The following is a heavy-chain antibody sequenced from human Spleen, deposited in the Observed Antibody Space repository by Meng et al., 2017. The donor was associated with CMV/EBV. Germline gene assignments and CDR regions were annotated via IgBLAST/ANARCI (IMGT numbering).Heavy chain of an antibody. J-gene: IGHJ4*02. CDR2: ISYDGSNK. Sequence: SCAASGFTFSSYAMHWVRQAPGKGLEWVAVISYDGSNKYYADSVKGRFTISRDNSKNTLYLQMNSLRAEDTAVYYCAKDRQWLVFDYWGQGTLVTVSS. V-gene: IGHV3-30*04. D-gene: IGHD6-19*01. CDR1: GFTFSSYA. CDR3: AKDRQWLVFDY.